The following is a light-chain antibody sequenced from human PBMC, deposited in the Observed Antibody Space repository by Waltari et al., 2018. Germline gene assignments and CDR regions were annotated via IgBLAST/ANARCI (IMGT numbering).Light chain of an antibody. CDR1: SSNIGSSY. CDR3: EAWDDSLSVLV. V-gene: IGLV1-47*01. CDR2: RNN. Sequence: QSVLTRPPSASGTPGQRVTISCSGSSSNIGSSYVYWYQQVPGTAPKLLIYRNNQRPSGVPDRFSGSKSGTSASLAISGLRSEDEADYYCEAWDDSLSVLVFGGGTKVTVL. J-gene: IGLJ3*02.